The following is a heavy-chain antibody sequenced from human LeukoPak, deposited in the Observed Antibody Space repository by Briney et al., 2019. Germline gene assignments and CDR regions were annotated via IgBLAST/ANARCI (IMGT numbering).Heavy chain of an antibody. CDR3: ARDRSRPGWFDP. Sequence: ASVKVSCKASGGTFSSYAISWVRQAPGQGLAWMGRIIPILGIANYAQKFQGRVTMTRDTSISTAYMELSRLRSDDTAVYYCARDRSRPGWFDPWGQGTLVTVSS. CDR2: IIPILGIA. J-gene: IGHJ5*02. V-gene: IGHV1-69*04. D-gene: IGHD2-2*01. CDR1: GGTFSSYA.